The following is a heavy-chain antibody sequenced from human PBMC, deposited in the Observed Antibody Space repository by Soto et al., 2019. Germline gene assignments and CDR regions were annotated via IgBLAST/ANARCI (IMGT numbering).Heavy chain of an antibody. Sequence: LRLSCAASGFTFSSYGMHWVRQAPGKGLEWVAVISYDGSNKYYADSVKGRFTISRDNSKNTLYLQMNSLRAEDTAVYYCAKGSRITMVRGVKGMDVWGQGTTVTVSS. V-gene: IGHV3-30*18. CDR3: AKGSRITMVRGVKGMDV. D-gene: IGHD3-10*01. J-gene: IGHJ6*02. CDR1: GFTFSSYG. CDR2: ISYDGSNK.